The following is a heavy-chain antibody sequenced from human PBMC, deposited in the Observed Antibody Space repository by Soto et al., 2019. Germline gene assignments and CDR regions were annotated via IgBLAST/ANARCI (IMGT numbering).Heavy chain of an antibody. Sequence: SETLSLTCTVSGGSVSRGSYYWSWIRQPPGKGLEWIGYIYYSGSTNYNPSLKSRVTISVDTSKNQFSLKLSSVTAADTAVYYCARYLLAYCGGDCYYYYGMDVWGQGTTVTVSS. J-gene: IGHJ6*02. CDR3: ARYLLAYCGGDCYYYYGMDV. CDR2: IYYSGST. D-gene: IGHD2-21*02. CDR1: GGSVSRGSYY. V-gene: IGHV4-61*01.